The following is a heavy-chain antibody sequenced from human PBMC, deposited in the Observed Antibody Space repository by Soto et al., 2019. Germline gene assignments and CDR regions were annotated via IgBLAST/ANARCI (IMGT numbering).Heavy chain of an antibody. D-gene: IGHD6-13*01. CDR2: IYYSGST. J-gene: IGHJ6*02. Sequence: SETLSLTCTVSGGAISSYYWSWMRQPPGKGMEWIGYIYYSGSTNYNPSLKSRVTISVDTSKNQFSLKLSSVTAADTAVYYCARDQGSSSWYGGNYYGMDVWGQGTTVTVSS. CDR1: GGAISSYY. V-gene: IGHV4-59*01. CDR3: ARDQGSSSWYGGNYYGMDV.